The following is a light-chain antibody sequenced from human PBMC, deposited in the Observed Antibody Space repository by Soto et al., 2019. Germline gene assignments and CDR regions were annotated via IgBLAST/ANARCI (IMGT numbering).Light chain of an antibody. CDR3: QQYNTRPFT. CDR2: SAS. CDR1: QGVNID. V-gene: IGKV3D-15*01. Sequence: EIVLTQSPATLSVSPGESATLSCRASQGVNIDLVWYQQKPGQAPKLLMFSASARVTGIPARFIGGGSETEFTHTISSLQPEDSENYYCQQYNTRPFTFGPGTKVDIK. J-gene: IGKJ3*01.